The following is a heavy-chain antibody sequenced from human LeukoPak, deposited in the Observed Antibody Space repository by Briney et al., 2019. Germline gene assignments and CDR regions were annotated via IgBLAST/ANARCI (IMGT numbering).Heavy chain of an antibody. CDR3: ARGEWELPNDY. V-gene: IGHV4-61*01. Sequence: SETLSLTCTVSGGSISSSSYYWSWIRQPPGKGLEWIGYIYYSGSTNYNPSLKSRVTISVDTSKNQFSLKLSSVTAADTAVYYCARGEWELPNDYWGQGTLVTVSS. J-gene: IGHJ4*02. CDR2: IYYSGST. D-gene: IGHD1-26*01. CDR1: GGSISSSSYY.